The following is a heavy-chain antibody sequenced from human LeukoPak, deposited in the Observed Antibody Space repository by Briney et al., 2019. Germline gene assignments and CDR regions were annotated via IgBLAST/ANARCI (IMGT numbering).Heavy chain of an antibody. CDR2: INHSGDT. V-gene: IGHV4-34*01. CDR1: GGSFSDYY. J-gene: IGHJ4*02. Sequence: PSETLTLTCAVYGGSFSDYYWSWIRQPPGKGLEWIGEINHSGDTKYNPSLKSRVTISVDTSKNQFSLKVSSVTAADTAVYYCARMQLWPLHYFAYWSQGTLVTVSS. CDR3: ARMQLWPLHYFAY. D-gene: IGHD3-10*01.